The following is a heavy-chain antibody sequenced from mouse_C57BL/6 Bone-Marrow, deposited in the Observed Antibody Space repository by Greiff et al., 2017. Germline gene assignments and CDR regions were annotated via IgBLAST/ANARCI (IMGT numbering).Heavy chain of an antibody. CDR2: INPGSGGT. J-gene: IGHJ2*01. CDR1: GYAFTNYL. D-gene: IGHD1-1*01. CDR3: ALLLRNYFDY. Sequence: QVQLQQSGAELVRPGTSVKVSCKASGYAFTNYLIEWVKQRPGQGLEWIGVINPGSGGTNYNEKFKGKATLTADKSSSTAYMQLSSLTSEDSAVYFCALLLRNYFDYWGEGTTLTVSS. V-gene: IGHV1-54*01.